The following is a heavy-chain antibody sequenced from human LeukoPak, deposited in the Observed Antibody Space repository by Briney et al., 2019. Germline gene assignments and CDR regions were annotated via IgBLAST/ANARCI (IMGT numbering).Heavy chain of an antibody. CDR1: GYSFTSYW. J-gene: IGHJ6*03. CDR2: IYPGDSDT. D-gene: IGHD2-21*01. V-gene: IGHV5-51*01. CDR3: ARPTFLNCGGDCYPQAYYMDV. Sequence: GESLKISCKGSGYSFTSYWIGWVRQMPGKGLEWMGIIYPGDSDTRYSPSFQGQVTISADKSISTAYLQWSSLKASDTAMYYCARPTFLNCGGDCYPQAYYMDVWGKGTTVTVSS.